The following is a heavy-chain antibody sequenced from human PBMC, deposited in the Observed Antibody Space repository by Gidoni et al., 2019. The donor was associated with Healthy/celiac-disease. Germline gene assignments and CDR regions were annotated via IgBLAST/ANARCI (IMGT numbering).Heavy chain of an antibody. CDR2: TYHRSKWYT. Sequence: QVQLQQSGPGLVKPSQTLSLTCVISGDSVSSNSAAWNWLRQSPSRGLEWLGRTYHRSKWYTDYAVSVESRITINSDTSKNQFSLQLNSVTPEDTAVYYCARASSTITTAANAFDIWGQGTMVTVSS. CDR3: ARASSTITTAANAFDI. V-gene: IGHV6-1*01. CDR1: GDSVSSNSAA. J-gene: IGHJ3*02. D-gene: IGHD1-20*01.